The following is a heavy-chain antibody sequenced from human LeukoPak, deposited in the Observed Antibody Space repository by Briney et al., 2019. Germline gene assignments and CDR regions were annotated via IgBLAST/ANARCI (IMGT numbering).Heavy chain of an antibody. CDR2: IYHSGST. J-gene: IGHJ6*03. V-gene: IGHV4-38-2*02. CDR3: ARDNITSYYYYMDV. D-gene: IGHD3-10*01. Sequence: SETLSLTCTVSGYSISSGYYWGWIRQPPGKGLEWIGSIYHSGSTNYNPSLKSRVTISVDKSKNQFSLKLSSVTAADTAVYYCARDNITSYYYYMDVWGKGTTVTVSS. CDR1: GYSISSGYY.